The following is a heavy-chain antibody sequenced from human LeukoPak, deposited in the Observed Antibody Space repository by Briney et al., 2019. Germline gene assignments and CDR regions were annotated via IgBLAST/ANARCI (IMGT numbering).Heavy chain of an antibody. CDR2: ISGSGGST. D-gene: IGHD3-10*01. CDR3: AKDHSNTVMYYGSGSPFDY. J-gene: IGHJ4*02. Sequence: GGSLRLSCAASGFTFSSYAMSWVRQAPGKGLEWVSAISGSGGSTYYADSVKGRFTISRDNSKNTLYLQMNSLRAEDTAVYYCAKDHSNTVMYYGSGSPFDYWGQGTLATVSS. V-gene: IGHV3-23*01. CDR1: GFTFSSYA.